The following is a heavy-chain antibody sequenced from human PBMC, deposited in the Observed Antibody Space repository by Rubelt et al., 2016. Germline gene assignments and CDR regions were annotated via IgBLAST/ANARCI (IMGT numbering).Heavy chain of an antibody. V-gene: IGHV4-39*07. D-gene: IGHD2-2*02. Sequence: QLQLQESGPGLVKPSETLSLTCTVSGGSINSIIYSWGWIRQPPGKGLEWIGSIYYSGSTYYNPSLKSRVTISVDTSKNQFSRELSLGTAADTAGYYCARGGECSSTSCYSWFDPWGQGTLVTVSS. CDR1: GGSINSIIYS. CDR2: IYYSGST. CDR3: ARGGECSSTSCYSWFDP. J-gene: IGHJ5*02.